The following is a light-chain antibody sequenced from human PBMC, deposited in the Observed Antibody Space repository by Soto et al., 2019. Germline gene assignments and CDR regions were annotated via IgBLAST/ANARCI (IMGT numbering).Light chain of an antibody. J-gene: IGKJ1*01. CDR1: QSVSSSY. CDR3: QQYGSSPWT. V-gene: IGKV3-20*01. Sequence: EIVLTPYPGTLSLSPGERATLSCRASQSVSSSYLSGYHQKPGQAPRPLIYGASSRAIGIPDRFSGIRSGTDVTLTVCRRETGVLAGDYCQQYGSSPWTFGQVTKVEIQ. CDR2: GAS.